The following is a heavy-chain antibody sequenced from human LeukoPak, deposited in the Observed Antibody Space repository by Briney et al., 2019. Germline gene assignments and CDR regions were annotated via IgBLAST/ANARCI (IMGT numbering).Heavy chain of an antibody. Sequence: ASVKVPCKASGYTFTSYDINWVRQATGQGLEWMGWMNPNSGNTGYAQKLQGRVTMTRNTSISTAYMELSSLRSEDTAVYYCARGLSSGWYGDNWFDPWGQGTLVTVSS. V-gene: IGHV1-8*01. CDR2: MNPNSGNT. CDR1: GYTFTSYD. CDR3: ARGLSSGWYGDNWFDP. J-gene: IGHJ5*02. D-gene: IGHD6-19*01.